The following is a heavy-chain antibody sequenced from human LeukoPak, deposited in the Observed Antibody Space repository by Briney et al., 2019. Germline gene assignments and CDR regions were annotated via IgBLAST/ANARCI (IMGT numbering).Heavy chain of an antibody. V-gene: IGHV1-18*01. J-gene: IGHJ4*02. D-gene: IGHD3-16*02. Sequence: ASVKVSCKASGYTFTSYGISWVRQAPGQGLEWMGWISAYNGNTNYAQKLQGRVTMTTDIPTSTAYMELRSLRSDDTAVYYCARDGLRLGGLSPTPDYWGQGTLVTVSS. CDR2: ISAYNGNT. CDR1: GYTFTSYG. CDR3: ARDGLRLGGLSPTPDY.